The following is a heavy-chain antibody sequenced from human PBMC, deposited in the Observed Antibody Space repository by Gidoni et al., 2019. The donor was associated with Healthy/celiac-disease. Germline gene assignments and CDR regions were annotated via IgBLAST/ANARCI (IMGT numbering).Heavy chain of an antibody. V-gene: IGHV4-31*01. J-gene: IGHJ4*02. D-gene: IGHD2-15*01. Sequence: QVQLQESGPGLVKPSQTLSLTCTVSGGSLRSGGYYWSWIRQHPGKGLEWIGYIYYSGSTYYNPSLKSLVTISVDTSKNQFSLKLSSVTAADTAVYYCARGGIYCSGGSCYQYYFDYWGQGTLVTVSS. CDR1: GGSLRSGGYY. CDR3: ARGGIYCSGGSCYQYYFDY. CDR2: IYYSGST.